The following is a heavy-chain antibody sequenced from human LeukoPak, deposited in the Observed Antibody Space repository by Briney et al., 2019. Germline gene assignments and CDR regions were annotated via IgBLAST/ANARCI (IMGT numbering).Heavy chain of an antibody. CDR2: IKQSGST. V-gene: IGHV4-34*01. D-gene: IGHD3-22*01. J-gene: IGHJ4*02. CDR1: GGSFSGYY. Sequence: SETLSLTCAVYGGSFSGYYWSWIRQPPGKGREWIGEIKQSGSTNYNPSLKSRVTISVDTSKNQFSLKLSSVTAADTAVYYCATDRRSDSSGYFWLRVSGYFDYWGQGTLVTVSS. CDR3: ATDRRSDSSGYFWLRVSGYFDY.